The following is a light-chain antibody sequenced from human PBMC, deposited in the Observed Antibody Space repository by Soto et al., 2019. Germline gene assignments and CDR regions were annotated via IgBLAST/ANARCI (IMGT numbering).Light chain of an antibody. V-gene: IGKV3-20*01. CDR3: QQYTSPPWT. CDR1: QSVPGNY. Sequence: EIVLTQSPGTLSLSLGERATLSCRASQSVPGNYLAWLQQRPGQAPRLLIHRASTRATGIPDRLSGSGSGTDFTLTISRLEPEDFAVYYCQQYTSPPWTLGQGTKVETK. CDR2: RAS. J-gene: IGKJ1*01.